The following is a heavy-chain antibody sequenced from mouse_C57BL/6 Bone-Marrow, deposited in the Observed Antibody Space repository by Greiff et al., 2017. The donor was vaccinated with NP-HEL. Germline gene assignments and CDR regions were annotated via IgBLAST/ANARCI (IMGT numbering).Heavy chain of an antibody. V-gene: IGHV2-2*01. J-gene: IGHJ2*01. CDR3: ASFTTVAY. CDR2: IWSGGST. D-gene: IGHD1-1*01. Sequence: QVQLQQSGPGLVQPSQSLSITCTVSGFSLTSYGVHWVRQSPGKGLEWLGVIWSGGSTDYNAAFISRLSISKDNSKSQVFFKMNSLQAEDTAIYYCASFTTVAYWGQGTTLTVSS. CDR1: GFSLTSYG.